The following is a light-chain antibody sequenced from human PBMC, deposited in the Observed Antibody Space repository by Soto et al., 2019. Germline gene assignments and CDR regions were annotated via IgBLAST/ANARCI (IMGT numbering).Light chain of an antibody. V-gene: IGKV1-33*01. CDR3: QQYESLPLT. J-gene: IGKJ5*01. CDR1: QDINKN. CDR2: DAS. Sequence: IPMTQSPSSPYASVGDLFTITCPASQDINKNVIWYQQKPGKAPKLLIYDASDLETGVPSRFSGSGSGTGFTFTISSLQPEDFATYYCQQYESLPLTFGQGTRLEIK.